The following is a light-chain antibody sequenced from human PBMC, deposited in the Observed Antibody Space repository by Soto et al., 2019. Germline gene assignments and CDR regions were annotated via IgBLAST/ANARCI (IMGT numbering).Light chain of an antibody. V-gene: IGLV1-51*01. CDR2: DNN. J-gene: IGLJ2*01. CDR3: GTWDSSLSAVV. CDR1: SSNIGNNY. Sequence: QSVLTQPPSVSAAVGQKVTISCSGSSSNIGNNYVSWYQQLPGTAPKLLIYDNNNRPSGIPDRFSGSKSGTSATLDITGLQTGDEADYYCGTWDSSLSAVVFGGGTQLTVL.